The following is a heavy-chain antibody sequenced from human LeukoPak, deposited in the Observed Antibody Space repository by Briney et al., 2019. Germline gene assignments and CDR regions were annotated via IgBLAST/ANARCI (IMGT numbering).Heavy chain of an antibody. CDR2: ISYDGSNK. CDR3: ARGLYYYDSSGYYYGPY. D-gene: IGHD3-22*01. J-gene: IGHJ4*02. V-gene: IGHV3-30-3*01. Sequence: GSLRLSCAASGFTFSSYAMHWVRQAPGKGLEWVAVISYDGSNKYYADSVKGRFTISRDNSKNTLYLQMNSLRAEDTAVYYCARGLYYYDSSGYYYGPYWGQGTLVTVSS. CDR1: GFTFSSYA.